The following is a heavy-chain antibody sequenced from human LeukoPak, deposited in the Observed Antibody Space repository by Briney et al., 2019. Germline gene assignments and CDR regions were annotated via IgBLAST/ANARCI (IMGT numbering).Heavy chain of an antibody. CDR1: GFTFSSYG. J-gene: IGHJ3*01. CDR2: ISSGGSST. D-gene: IGHD1-26*01. V-gene: IGHV3-23*01. CDR3: VKNTGSSRQGAFDV. Sequence: GGSLRLSCAASGFTFSSYGMTWVRQAPWKGLDWVSVISSGGSSTSYADSVMGRFTISRDNSKNMLYLQMNSLRAEDTALYYCVKNTGSSRQGAFDVWGQGTMVPVSS.